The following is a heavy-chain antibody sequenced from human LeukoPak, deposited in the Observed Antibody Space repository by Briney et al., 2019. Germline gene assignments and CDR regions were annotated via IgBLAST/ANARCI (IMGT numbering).Heavy chain of an antibody. CDR1: GFSIGPYA. Sequence: GGTLTLSCTASGFSIGPYALHWVRHRPGQGLDWVAHIHADGGRTFYADSVEGRFTISRDNSKDSRYLQINSQTTDDTALSYCGMWAFYHSLDVGNQGTTVTVPS. J-gene: IGHJ6*02. V-gene: IGHV3-43*02. CDR2: IHADGGRT. D-gene: IGHD2/OR15-2a*01. CDR3: GMWAFYHSLDV.